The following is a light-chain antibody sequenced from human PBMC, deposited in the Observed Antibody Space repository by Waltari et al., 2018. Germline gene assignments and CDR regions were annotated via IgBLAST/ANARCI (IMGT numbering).Light chain of an antibody. CDR2: EVN. Sequence: QSALTQPASVSGSPGQSITISCTGSSSDVGGYNYVSWYQQYPGKVPKIMIYEVNNRPSGVSGRFSGSKSGNTASLTISGLQADDEADCYCSSFTSRHLYVFGTGTAVTVL. J-gene: IGLJ1*01. CDR3: SSFTSRHLYV. CDR1: SSDVGGYNY. V-gene: IGLV2-14*01.